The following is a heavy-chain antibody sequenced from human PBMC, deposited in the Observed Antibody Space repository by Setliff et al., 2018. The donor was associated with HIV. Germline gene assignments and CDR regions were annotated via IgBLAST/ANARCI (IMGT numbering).Heavy chain of an antibody. CDR3: ARDTVKATFSDY. CDR2: INPKSGVA. V-gene: IGHV1-2*06. D-gene: IGHD4-17*01. Sequence: ASVKVSCKASGYTFTDFYIHWVRQAPGQGLEWIGRINPKSGVADYLKKFQGRVTMTTDTSISTVYMELSSLTSADTAVYYCARDTVKATFSDYWGQGTLVTVSS. CDR1: GYTFTDFY. J-gene: IGHJ4*02.